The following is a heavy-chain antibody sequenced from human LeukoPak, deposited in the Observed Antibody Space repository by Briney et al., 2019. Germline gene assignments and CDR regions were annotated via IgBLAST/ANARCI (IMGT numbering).Heavy chain of an antibody. Sequence: PGGSLRLSCAASGFTFSTYVMSWVRQAPGKGLEWVSVISSRGGSTYYADSVKGRFTISRDNSKNTLYLQVNSLRVEDTAVYYCARDWGSGWYFDYWGQGTLVTVSS. J-gene: IGHJ4*02. CDR3: ARDWGSGWYFDY. V-gene: IGHV3-23*01. CDR2: ISSRGGST. CDR1: GFTFSTYV. D-gene: IGHD6-19*01.